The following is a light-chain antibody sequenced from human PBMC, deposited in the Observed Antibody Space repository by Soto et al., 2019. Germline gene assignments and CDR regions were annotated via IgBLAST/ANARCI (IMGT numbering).Light chain of an antibody. CDR2: DVT. CDR3: CSFTSSNTHV. Sequence: QSALTQPRSVSGSPGQSVTISCSGTSSDVGGYDYVSWYQQHPGKAPKLVIYDVTKRPSGVPDRFSGSKSGNTASLTISGLQAEDEADYYCCSFTSSNTHVFGTGTKLTVL. CDR1: SSDVGGYDY. J-gene: IGLJ1*01. V-gene: IGLV2-11*01.